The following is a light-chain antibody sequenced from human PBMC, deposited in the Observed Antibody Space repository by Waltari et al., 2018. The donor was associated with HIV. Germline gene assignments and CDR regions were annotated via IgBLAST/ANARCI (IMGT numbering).Light chain of an antibody. J-gene: IGKJ4*01. CDR1: PNIYSY. Sequence: DIQLTQSPSFLSTSLGDRVTITCRASPNIYSYLAWYQQKPGRATQVLIYATSTLQSGVPSRFSGSGSGTEFALTITNLQPDDFATYYCQQVNGYPLTFGGGTKVEIK. V-gene: IGKV1-9*01. CDR2: ATS. CDR3: QQVNGYPLT.